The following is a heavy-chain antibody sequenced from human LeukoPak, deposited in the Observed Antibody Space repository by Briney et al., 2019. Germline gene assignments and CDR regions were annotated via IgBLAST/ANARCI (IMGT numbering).Heavy chain of an antibody. D-gene: IGHD6-19*01. V-gene: IGHV4-59*01. CDR3: ARVTSGWYVDY. CDR1: GGSISSYY. Sequence: SETLSLTCTVSGGSISSYYWSWIRQPPGKGLEWIGYIYYSGSTNYNPSLKSRVTISVDTSKNQFSLKLSSVTAADTAVYYCARVTSGWYVDYWGQGTLVTVSS. CDR2: IYYSGST. J-gene: IGHJ4*02.